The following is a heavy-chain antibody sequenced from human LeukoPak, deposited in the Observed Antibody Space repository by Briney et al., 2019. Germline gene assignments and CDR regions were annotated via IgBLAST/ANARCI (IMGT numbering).Heavy chain of an antibody. CDR2: ISTSSSHV. CDR1: GFTFKIYS. CDR3: ARNPAKVFPAVY. Sequence: KPGGSLRLSCAASGFTFKIYSMNWVRQAPGKGLEWVSSISTSSSHVYYADSVKGRFTISRDNAKNSLYLQMNILRAEDTAVYYCARNPAKVFPAVYWGQGTLVTVSS. J-gene: IGHJ4*02. V-gene: IGHV3-21*01. D-gene: IGHD2-2*01.